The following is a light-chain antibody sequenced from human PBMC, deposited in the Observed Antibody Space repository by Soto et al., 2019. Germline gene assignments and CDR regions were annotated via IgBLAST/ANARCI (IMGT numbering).Light chain of an antibody. CDR3: QQYGSSSYT. V-gene: IGKV3-20*01. CDR2: GAS. Sequence: EIVLTQSPGTLSLSPGERATLSCRASQSVSSSYLAWYHQKPGQAPRLLIYGASSRATGIPDRFSGSRSGTDFTLTISRLEPEDFAVYYCQQYGSSSYTFGQGTKLQIK. CDR1: QSVSSSY. J-gene: IGKJ2*01.